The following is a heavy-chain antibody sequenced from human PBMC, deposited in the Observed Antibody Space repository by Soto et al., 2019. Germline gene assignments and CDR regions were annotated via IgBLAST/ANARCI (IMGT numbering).Heavy chain of an antibody. D-gene: IGHD3-10*01. Sequence: PSETLSLTCTVSGDSFSNYYWSWIRQPAGKGLEWIGRIYPSGTTNYNPSPKSRLTMSRDTAKNQFSLSLRPVTAADTAVYFCARDDFGSAGMDVWGQGTTVTV. J-gene: IGHJ6*02. CDR2: IYPSGTT. CDR3: ARDDFGSAGMDV. CDR1: GDSFSNYY. V-gene: IGHV4-4*07.